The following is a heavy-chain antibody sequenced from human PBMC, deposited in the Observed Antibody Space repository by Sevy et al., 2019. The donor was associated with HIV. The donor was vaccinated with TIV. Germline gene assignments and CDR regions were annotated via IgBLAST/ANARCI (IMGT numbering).Heavy chain of an antibody. D-gene: IGHD1-20*01. CDR2: INHSGST. V-gene: IGHV4-34*01. CDR1: GGSFSGYY. J-gene: IGHJ4*02. CDR3: ARSLYNWNDGGGPFDY. Sequence: SETLSLTCAVYGGSFSGYYWSWIRQPPGKGLEWIGEINHSGSTNYNPSLKSRVTISVDTSKNQFSLKLSSVTAADTAVHYCARSLYNWNDGGGPFDYWGQGTLVTVSS.